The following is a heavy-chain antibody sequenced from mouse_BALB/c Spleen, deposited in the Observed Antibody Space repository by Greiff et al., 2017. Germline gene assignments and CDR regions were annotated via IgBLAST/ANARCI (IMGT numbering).Heavy chain of an antibody. Sequence: DVKLVESGGGLVQPGGSLKLSCAASGFTFSSYGMSWVRQTPDKRLELVATINSNGGSTYYPDSVKGRFTISRDNAKNTLYLQMSSLKSEDTAMYYCAREAFYYGSSYGYFDYWGQGTTLTVSS. V-gene: IGHV5-6-3*01. CDR2: INSNGGST. D-gene: IGHD1-1*01. CDR1: GFTFSSYG. CDR3: AREAFYYGSSYGYFDY. J-gene: IGHJ2*01.